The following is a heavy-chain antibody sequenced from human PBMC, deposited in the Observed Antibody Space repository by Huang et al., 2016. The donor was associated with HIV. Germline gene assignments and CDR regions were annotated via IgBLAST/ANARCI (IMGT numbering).Heavy chain of an antibody. J-gene: IGHJ4*02. CDR2: IYESGDT. CDR1: GGSITDSNYS. CDR3: ARHFGSWSGYFDS. Sequence: QLQLQESGPGLVRPSETLSLICTVSGGSITDSNYSWGWIRQPPGKGLEWIGSIYESGDTDYNPSLRSRVTMSVDTSKNRCSLDIRSVAVADTAIYYCARHFGSWSGYFDSWGQGTLVPVSS. D-gene: IGHD3-10*01. V-gene: IGHV4-39*01.